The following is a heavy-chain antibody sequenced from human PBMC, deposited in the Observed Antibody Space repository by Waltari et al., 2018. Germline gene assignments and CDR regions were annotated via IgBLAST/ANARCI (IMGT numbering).Heavy chain of an antibody. CDR1: GGTFSSYA. Sequence: QVQLVQSGAEVKKPGSSVKVSCKASGGTFSSYAISWVRQAPGQGLEWMGGIIPIFGTANYAQKFQGRVTITADESTSTAYMELSSLRSEDTAVYYCARVWSYSSSSYYYYGMDVWGQGTTVTVSS. V-gene: IGHV1-69*01. CDR3: ARVWSYSSSSYYYYGMDV. D-gene: IGHD6-6*01. J-gene: IGHJ6*02. CDR2: IIPIFGTA.